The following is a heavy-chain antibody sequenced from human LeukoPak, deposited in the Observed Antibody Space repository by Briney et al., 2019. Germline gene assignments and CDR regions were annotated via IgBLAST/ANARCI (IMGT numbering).Heavy chain of an antibody. V-gene: IGHV5-51*01. Sequence: GESLKISCKGSGYSFTSYWIGWVRQMPGKGLEWMGIIYPGDSDTRYSPSFQGQVTISADKSISTAYLQWSSLKASDTAMYHCARLLPSLFLGWEAAFDIWGQGTMVTVSS. D-gene: IGHD1-26*01. J-gene: IGHJ3*02. CDR3: ARLLPSLFLGWEAAFDI. CDR2: IYPGDSDT. CDR1: GYSFTSYW.